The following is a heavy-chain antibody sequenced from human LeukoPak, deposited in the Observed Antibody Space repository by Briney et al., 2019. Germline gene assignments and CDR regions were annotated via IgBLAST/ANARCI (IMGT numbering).Heavy chain of an antibody. J-gene: IGHJ6*02. D-gene: IGHD6-13*01. Sequence: ASVKVSCKASGYTFTSYGISCVRQAPGQGLEWMGWISAYNGNTNYAQKLQGRVTMTTDTSTSTAYMELRSLRSDDTAVYYCARIGIAAAGNYYYYGMDVWGQGTTVTVSS. CDR3: ARIGIAAAGNYYYYGMDV. CDR1: GYTFTSYG. CDR2: ISAYNGNT. V-gene: IGHV1-18*01.